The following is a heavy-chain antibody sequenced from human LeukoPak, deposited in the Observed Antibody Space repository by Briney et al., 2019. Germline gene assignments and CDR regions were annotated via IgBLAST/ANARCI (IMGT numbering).Heavy chain of an antibody. D-gene: IGHD5-24*01. CDR3: AKDRVWLQPRGCDY. V-gene: IGHV3-30*07. J-gene: IGHJ4*02. CDR2: ISCEGDNN. Sequence: GGSLRLSCAASGFTFSNSIMHWVRQAPGKGLEWVAVISCEGDNNYYADAVKGRFTISRDNSKNTLYLQMDSLRAEDTAVYYCAKDRVWLQPRGCDYWGQGTLVTVSS. CDR1: GFTFSNSI.